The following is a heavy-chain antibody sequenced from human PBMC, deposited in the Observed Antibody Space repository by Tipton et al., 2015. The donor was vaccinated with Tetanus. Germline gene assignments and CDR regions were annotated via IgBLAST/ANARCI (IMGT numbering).Heavy chain of an antibody. CDR2: MKPNSGST. D-gene: IGHD1-26*01. V-gene: IGHV1-8*01. Sequence: QVQLVQSGPEVKKPGASVKVSCKTSGYTFTSYDINWVRQATGQGLEWMGWMKPNSGSTGYAQKFRGRVTMTRNTSIRTAYMELSSLTSEDTAVYYCARANSGHYYLDSWGQGTLVTVSS. J-gene: IGHJ4*02. CDR3: ARANSGHYYLDS. CDR1: GYTFTSYD.